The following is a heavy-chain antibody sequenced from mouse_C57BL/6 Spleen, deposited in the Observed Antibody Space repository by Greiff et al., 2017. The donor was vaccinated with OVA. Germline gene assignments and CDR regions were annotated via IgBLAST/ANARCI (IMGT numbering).Heavy chain of an antibody. V-gene: IGHV1-53*01. CDR1: GYTFTSYW. D-gene: IGHD1-1*01. CDR2: INPSNGGT. Sequence: QVQLQQPGTELVKPGASVKLSCKASGYTFTSYWMHWVKQRPGQGLEWIGNINPSNGGTNYNEKFKSKATLTVDKSSSTAYMQRSSLTSEDSAVYCGARDYYGSSAWFAYWGQGTLVTVSA. J-gene: IGHJ3*01. CDR3: ARDYYGSSAWFAY.